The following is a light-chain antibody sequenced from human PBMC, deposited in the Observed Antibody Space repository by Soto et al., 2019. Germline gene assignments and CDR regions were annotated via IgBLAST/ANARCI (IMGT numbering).Light chain of an antibody. V-gene: IGKV3-20*01. CDR2: GAS. CDR1: QTVSNNY. Sequence: EIILTQSPDTLPLSPGERATLXXRARQTVSNNYLAWCQQRPGRAPRXXIYGASTRAAGIPDRFSGSGSGTDFTLTITRLEPEDSAVYFCQQYTGPPTTFGQGTRLEIK. CDR3: QQYTGPPTT. J-gene: IGKJ5*01.